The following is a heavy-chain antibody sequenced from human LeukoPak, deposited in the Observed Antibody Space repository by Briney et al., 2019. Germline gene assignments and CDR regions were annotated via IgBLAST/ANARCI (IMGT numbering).Heavy chain of an antibody. CDR2: IYYSGST. CDR1: GGSISSYY. CDR3: ARESVAGEYNWFDP. J-gene: IGHJ5*02. V-gene: IGHV4-59*01. D-gene: IGHD6-19*01. Sequence: SETLSLTCTVSGGSISSYYWSWIRQPPGKGLEWIGYIYYSGSTNYNPSLKSRVTISVDTSKNQFSLKLSSVTDADTAVYYCARESVAGEYNWFDPWGQGTLVTVSS.